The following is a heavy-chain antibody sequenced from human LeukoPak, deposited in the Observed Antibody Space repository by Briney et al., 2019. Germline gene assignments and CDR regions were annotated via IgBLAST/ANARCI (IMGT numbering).Heavy chain of an antibody. Sequence: GESLKISCKGSGYSFTSYWIGWVRQMPGKGLEWMGIIYPGDSDTRYSPSFQGQVTISADKSISTAYLQWSSLKASDTAMYYCAGGYSSGWYSAEYFQHWGQGTLVTVSS. CDR3: AGGYSSGWYSAEYFQH. CDR1: GYSFTSYW. D-gene: IGHD6-19*01. V-gene: IGHV5-51*01. J-gene: IGHJ1*01. CDR2: IYPGDSDT.